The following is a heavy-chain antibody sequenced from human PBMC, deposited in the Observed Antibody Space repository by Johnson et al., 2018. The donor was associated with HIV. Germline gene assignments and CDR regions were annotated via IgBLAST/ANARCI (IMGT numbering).Heavy chain of an antibody. Sequence: MLLVESGGGVVQPGRSLRVSCGASGFTFSSHDMHWVRQAPGKGLEWVSVISGSGDSTGHADSVKGRFTISRDNSKNTLFLQMNSLRAEDTAVYYCASLGYTSGWIVSDDGFDVWGQGTLVTVSS. J-gene: IGHJ3*01. D-gene: IGHD6-19*01. V-gene: IGHV3-23*04. CDR1: GFTFSSHD. CDR2: ISGSGDST. CDR3: ASLGYTSGWIVSDDGFDV.